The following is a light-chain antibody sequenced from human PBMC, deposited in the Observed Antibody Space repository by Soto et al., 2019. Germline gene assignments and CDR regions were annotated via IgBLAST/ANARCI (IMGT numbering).Light chain of an antibody. V-gene: IGKV1-5*03. CDR1: QTLTGN. CDR3: QQYKFYWT. CDR2: EAS. Sequence: DIQMTQSPSTLSATVGDRVTITCQASQTLTGNLAWYQQKPGKAPNLLIYEASSLESGVPSRFSGSGFDTEFTLTISSLQPDDFATYYCQQYKFYWTFGQGTKVEIK. J-gene: IGKJ1*01.